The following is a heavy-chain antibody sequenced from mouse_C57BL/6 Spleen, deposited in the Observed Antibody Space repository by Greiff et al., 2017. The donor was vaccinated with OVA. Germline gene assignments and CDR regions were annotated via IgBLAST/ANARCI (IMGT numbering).Heavy chain of an antibody. CDR3: ARVGGYYPWFAY. CDR1: GFTFSDYG. Sequence: EVKLVESGGGLVKPGGSLKLSCAASGFTFSDYGMHWVRQAPEKGLEWVAYISSGSSTIYYADTVKGRFTISRDNAKNTLFLQMTSLRSEDTAMYYCARVGGYYPWFAYWGQGTLVTVSA. V-gene: IGHV5-17*01. CDR2: ISSGSSTI. J-gene: IGHJ3*01. D-gene: IGHD2-3*01.